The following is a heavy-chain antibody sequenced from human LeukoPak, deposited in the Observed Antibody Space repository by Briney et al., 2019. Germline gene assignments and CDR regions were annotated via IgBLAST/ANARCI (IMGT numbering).Heavy chain of an antibody. CDR2: IYYSGST. CDR1: GGSISSYY. V-gene: IGHV4-59*12. J-gene: IGHJ6*03. CDR3: ARRLRLLYYMDV. Sequence: SETLSLTCTVSGGSISSYYWSWIRQPPGKGLEWIGYIYYSGSTYYKPSLKSRVTISVDTSKNQFSLKLSSVTAADTAVYYCARRLRLLYYMDVWGKGTTVTVSS. D-gene: IGHD3-16*01.